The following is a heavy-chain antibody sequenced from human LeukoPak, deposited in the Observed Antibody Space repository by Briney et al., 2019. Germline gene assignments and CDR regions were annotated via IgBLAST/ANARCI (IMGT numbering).Heavy chain of an antibody. CDR1: GFSISSGHY. Sequence: SETLSLTCTVSGFSISSGHYWGWVRQPPGAGLEWIGSVCQSGTTYYNPSLKSRVTTSVDMSKNQFSLRLRPVTAADTAVYYCARIFIRNGYSSYFDCWGQGTLVTVSS. V-gene: IGHV4-38-2*02. J-gene: IGHJ4*02. D-gene: IGHD5-18*01. CDR3: ARIFIRNGYSSYFDC. CDR2: VCQSGTT.